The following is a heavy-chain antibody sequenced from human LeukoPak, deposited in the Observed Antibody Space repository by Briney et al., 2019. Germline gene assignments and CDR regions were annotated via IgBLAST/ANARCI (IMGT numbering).Heavy chain of an antibody. J-gene: IGHJ4*02. CDR3: ARPETGTTFFDY. CDR2: IYPGDSDT. Sequence: GESLKISCKGSGYRFTSYWIGLLRPLPGKGLECMGIIYPGDSDTRYCPSFQGQVTISADKSISTAYLQWSSLKASDTAMYTCARPETGTTFFDYWGQGTLVTVSS. D-gene: IGHD1-1*01. V-gene: IGHV5-51*01. CDR1: GYRFTSYW.